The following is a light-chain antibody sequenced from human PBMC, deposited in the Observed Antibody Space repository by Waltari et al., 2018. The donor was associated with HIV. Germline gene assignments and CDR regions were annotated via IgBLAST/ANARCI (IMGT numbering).Light chain of an antibody. V-gene: IGLV3-21*04. Sequence: SYVLTQPPSVSVAPGQTAKITGVGNNIGTKLVHSYQQKPDQAPVLVIYYNAARPSGIPERFSGSNSGNTATLTINRVEAGDEADYYCHVWDTISDHVVFGGGSKLTVL. CDR3: HVWDTISDHVV. J-gene: IGLJ2*01. CDR2: YNA. CDR1: NIGTKL.